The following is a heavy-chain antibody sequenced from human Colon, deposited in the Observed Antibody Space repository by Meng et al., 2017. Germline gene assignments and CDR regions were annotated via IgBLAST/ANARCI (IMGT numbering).Heavy chain of an antibody. CDR3: ARVRITIFGVVSTFDY. Sequence: LLWGARCFAPSVTLSLTCAVYGGSFSGYYWSWIRQPPGKGLEWIGEINHSGSTNYHPSLKSRVTISVDTSKNQFSLKLSSVTAADTAVYYCARVRITIFGVVSTFDYWGQGTLVTVSS. J-gene: IGHJ4*02. D-gene: IGHD3-3*01. V-gene: IGHV4-34*01. CDR2: INHSGST. CDR1: GGSFSGYY.